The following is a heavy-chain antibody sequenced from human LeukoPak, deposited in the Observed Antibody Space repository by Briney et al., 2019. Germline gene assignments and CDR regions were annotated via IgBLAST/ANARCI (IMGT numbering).Heavy chain of an antibody. D-gene: IGHD1-26*01. CDR3: ARGGARQYYFDY. CDR2: IYYSGST. CDR1: GGSISSYY. V-gene: IGHV4-59*01. J-gene: IGHJ4*02. Sequence: KSSETLSLTCTVSGGSISSYYWSWIRQPPGKGLEWIGYIYYSGSTNYNLSLKSLVTISVDTSKNQFSLKLSSVTAADTAVYYCARGGARQYYFDYWGQGTLVTVSS.